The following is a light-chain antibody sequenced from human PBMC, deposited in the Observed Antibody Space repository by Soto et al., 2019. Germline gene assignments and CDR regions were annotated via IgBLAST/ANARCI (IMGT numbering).Light chain of an antibody. CDR1: SSDVGGYNY. J-gene: IGLJ3*02. V-gene: IGLV2-11*01. Sequence: QSALTQPRSVSGSPGQSVTISCTGTSSDVGGYNYVSWYQQHTGKAPKLIIYDVSNRPSGVPDRFSGSKSGNTASLTISGLQAEDEADYYCCSYAGSPWVFGGGTKLTVL. CDR2: DVS. CDR3: CSYAGSPWV.